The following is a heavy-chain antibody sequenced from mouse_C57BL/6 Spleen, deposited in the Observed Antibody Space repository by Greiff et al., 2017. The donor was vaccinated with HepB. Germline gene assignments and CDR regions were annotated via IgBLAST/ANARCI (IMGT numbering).Heavy chain of an antibody. CDR1: GYAFTNYL. J-gene: IGHJ1*03. D-gene: IGHD2-1*01. Sequence: QVQLQQSGAELVRPGTSVKVSCKASGYAFTNYLIEWVKQRPGQGLEWIGEINPGSGGTNYNEKFKGKATLTADKSSSTAYMQLSSLTSEDSAVYFCARNDGNYLDVWGTGTTVTVAS. V-gene: IGHV1-54*01. CDR3: ARNDGNYLDV. CDR2: INPGSGGT.